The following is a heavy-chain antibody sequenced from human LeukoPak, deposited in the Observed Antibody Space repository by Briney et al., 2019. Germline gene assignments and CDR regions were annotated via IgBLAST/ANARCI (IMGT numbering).Heavy chain of an antibody. CDR1: GFTFSGSA. D-gene: IGHD6-13*01. CDR3: ASIAAGKFYFYYYMDV. Sequence: PGGSLRLSCAASGFTFSGSAMHWVRQASGKGLEWVGRIRSKANSHAKAYAESVKGRFTISRDDSKNTAYLQMNRLKTEDTAVYYCASIAAGKFYFYYYMDVWGKGTTVTVSS. CDR2: IRSKANSHAK. J-gene: IGHJ6*03. V-gene: IGHV3-73*01.